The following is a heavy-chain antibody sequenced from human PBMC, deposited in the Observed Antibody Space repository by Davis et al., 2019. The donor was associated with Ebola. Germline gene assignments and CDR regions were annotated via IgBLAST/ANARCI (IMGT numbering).Heavy chain of an antibody. CDR1: GYTFTSYY. CDR2: INPSGGST. J-gene: IGHJ6*04. Sequence: ASVKVSCKASGYTFTSYYMHWVRQAPGQGLEWMGIINPSGGSTSYAQKFQGRVTMTRDTSTSTVYMELSSLRSEDTAVYYCSRERLIVVVVAATGDYYYGMDVWGKGTTVTVSS. D-gene: IGHD2-15*01. V-gene: IGHV1-46*01. CDR3: SRERLIVVVVAATGDYYYGMDV.